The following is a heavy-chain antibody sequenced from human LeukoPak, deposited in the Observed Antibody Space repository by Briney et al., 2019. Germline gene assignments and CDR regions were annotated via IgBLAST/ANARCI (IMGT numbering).Heavy chain of an antibody. Sequence: ASVKVSCKASGYTFTSYGISWVRQAPGQGLEWMGWISTYNGNTNYAQKLQGRVTMTRDTSISTAYMELSRLISDDTAVYYCARGVAGIDYWGQGTLVSVSS. CDR3: ARGVAGIDY. J-gene: IGHJ4*02. CDR2: ISTYNGNT. V-gene: IGHV1-18*01. CDR1: GYTFTSYG. D-gene: IGHD6-19*01.